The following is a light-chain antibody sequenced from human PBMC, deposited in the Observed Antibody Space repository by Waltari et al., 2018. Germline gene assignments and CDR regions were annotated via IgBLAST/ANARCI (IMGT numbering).Light chain of an antibody. J-gene: IGLJ3*02. CDR2: DVS. Sequence: QSALTQPPSVSGSPGQSVTISCTGTSTDVGGYNSVSWHLHHPGKAPKLIIYDVSERPSGVPDRFSGSKSGNTASLTISGLQADDEADYFCCSYAGSYTYWVFGGGTTLTVL. V-gene: IGLV2-11*01. CDR3: CSYAGSYTYWV. CDR1: STDVGGYNS.